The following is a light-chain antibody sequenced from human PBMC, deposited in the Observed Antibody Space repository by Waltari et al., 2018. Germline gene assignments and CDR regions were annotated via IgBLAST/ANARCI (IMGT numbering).Light chain of an antibody. CDR2: KAS. V-gene: IGKV1-5*03. J-gene: IGKJ1*01. Sequence: DIQMTQSPSTLSASVGDRVTITCRASQSVNSWVAWYQQKPRKAPKLLIFKASNLESGVPSRFSGSGSGTKFTLTISSLQPDDFATYHCQQYDSYWTFGQGTKVEIK. CDR1: QSVNSW. CDR3: QQYDSYWT.